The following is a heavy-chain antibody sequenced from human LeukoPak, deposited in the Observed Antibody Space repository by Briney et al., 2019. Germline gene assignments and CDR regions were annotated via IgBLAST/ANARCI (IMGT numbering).Heavy chain of an antibody. CDR2: IKNDGSST. Sequence: GGSLRLSCVASGFTFSSYWMHWVRQGPGKGLVWVSRIKNDGSSTSYADSVKGRFTISRDNAKNTLYLQMNSLRAEDTAVYYCARDPVETTMLNFDSWGQGTLVTVSS. D-gene: IGHD5-18*01. V-gene: IGHV3-74*01. CDR1: GFTFSSYW. CDR3: ARDPVETTMLNFDS. J-gene: IGHJ4*02.